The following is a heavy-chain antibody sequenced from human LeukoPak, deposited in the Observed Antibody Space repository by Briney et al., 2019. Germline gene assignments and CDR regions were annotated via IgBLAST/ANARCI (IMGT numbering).Heavy chain of an antibody. J-gene: IGHJ6*02. CDR1: GYTFTGYY. CDR2: INPNSGGT. Sequence: ASVKVSFKASGYTFTGYYLHWVRLAPGQGLEWMGWINPNSGGTNYAQKFQGRVTMTRDASISTAYMELSRLRSDDTAGYYCARVYDSSGYGMDVWGQGTTVTVSS. D-gene: IGHD3-22*01. V-gene: IGHV1-2*02. CDR3: ARVYDSSGYGMDV.